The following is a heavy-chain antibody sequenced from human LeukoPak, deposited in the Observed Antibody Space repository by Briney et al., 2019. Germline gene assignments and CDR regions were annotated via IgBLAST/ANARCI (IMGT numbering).Heavy chain of an antibody. CDR2: ISSSSSYI. Sequence: GGSLRLSCAASGFTFSSYSMNWVRQAPGKGLEWVSSISSSSSYIYYAGSVKGRFTISRDNAKNSLYLQMNSLRAEDTAVYYCARGEVGAPPFDYWGQGTLVTVSS. CDR1: GFTFSSYS. CDR3: ARGEVGAPPFDY. J-gene: IGHJ4*02. V-gene: IGHV3-21*01. D-gene: IGHD1-26*01.